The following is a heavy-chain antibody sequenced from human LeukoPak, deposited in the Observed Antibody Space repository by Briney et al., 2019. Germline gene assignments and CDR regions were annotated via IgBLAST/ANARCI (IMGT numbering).Heavy chain of an antibody. Sequence: GGSLRLSRAASGFTFSNYWMSWVRQAPGKGLEWVANIKQDGSEQYYVDSVKGRFTISRDNAASALYLQMNSLRAEDTAVYYCARGGGDFWSAYYSGYYFDYWGQGTLVTVSS. J-gene: IGHJ4*02. CDR2: IKQDGSEQ. V-gene: IGHV3-7*01. D-gene: IGHD3-3*01. CDR1: GFTFSNYW. CDR3: ARGGGDFWSAYYSGYYFDY.